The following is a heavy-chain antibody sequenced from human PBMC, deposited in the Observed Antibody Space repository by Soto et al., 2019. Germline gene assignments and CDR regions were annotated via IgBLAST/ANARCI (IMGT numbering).Heavy chain of an antibody. Sequence: GSLRLSCAASGFTFSSYAMHWVRQAPGKGLEWVAVISYDGSNKYYADSVKGRFTISRDNSKNTLYLQMNSLRAEDTAVYYCARAIFEPEYYYYYYGMDVWGQGTTVTVSS. CDR3: ARAIFEPEYYYYYYGMDV. CDR2: ISYDGSNK. D-gene: IGHD2-15*01. CDR1: GFTFSSYA. V-gene: IGHV3-30-3*01. J-gene: IGHJ6*02.